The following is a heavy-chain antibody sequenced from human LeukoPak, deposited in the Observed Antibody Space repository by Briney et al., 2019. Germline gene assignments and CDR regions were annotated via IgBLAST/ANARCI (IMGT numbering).Heavy chain of an antibody. J-gene: IGHJ4*02. V-gene: IGHV3-7*01. CDR1: GFTFSSYS. CDR3: ARDKVVGATYFDY. D-gene: IGHD1-26*01. Sequence: GGSLRLSCAASGFTFSSYSMNWVRQAPGKGPEWVANIKQDGGEKYYVDSVKGRFTISRDNAKNSLYLQMNSLRAEDTAVYYCARDKVVGATYFDYWGQGILVTVSS. CDR2: IKQDGGEK.